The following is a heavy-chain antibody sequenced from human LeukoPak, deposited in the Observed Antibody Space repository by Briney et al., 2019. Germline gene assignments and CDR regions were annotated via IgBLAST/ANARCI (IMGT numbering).Heavy chain of an antibody. Sequence: PGGSLRLSCAASGFTFSSYSMNWVRQAPGKGLEWIGEINHSGSTNYNPSLKSRVTISVDTSKNQFSLKLSSVTAADTAVYYCASGITMIVHWGQGTLVTVSS. CDR1: GFTFSSYS. V-gene: IGHV4-34*01. CDR3: ASGITMIVH. D-gene: IGHD3-22*01. CDR2: INHSGST. J-gene: IGHJ4*02.